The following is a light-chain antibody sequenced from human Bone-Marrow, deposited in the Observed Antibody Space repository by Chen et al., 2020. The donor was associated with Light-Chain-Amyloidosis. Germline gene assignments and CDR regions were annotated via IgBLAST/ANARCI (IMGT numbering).Light chain of an antibody. V-gene: IGLV3-25*03. Sequence: SYELTHPPSVSVSPGQTARITCSGDDLPTKYAYWYQQKTGQAPVLVIHRDTERPSGISERFSGSSSGTTATLTSSGVQAEDEADYHCQSADSSGTYEVIFGGGTKLTVL. CDR2: RDT. CDR3: QSADSSGTYEVI. J-gene: IGLJ2*01. CDR1: DLPTKY.